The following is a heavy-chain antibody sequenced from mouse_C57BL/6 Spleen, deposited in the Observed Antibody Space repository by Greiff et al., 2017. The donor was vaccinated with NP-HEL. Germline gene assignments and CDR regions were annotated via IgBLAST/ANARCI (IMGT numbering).Heavy chain of an antibody. V-gene: IGHV10-3*01. J-gene: IGHJ4*01. CDR3: VRDGYDIDYYAMDY. CDR1: GFTFNTYA. Sequence: EVHLVESGGGLVQPTGSLKLSCAASGFTFNTYAMHWVRQAPGKGLEWVARIRSKSSNYATYYADSVNDRFTISRDDSQSMLYLQMNNLKTEDTAMYYCVRDGYDIDYYAMDYWGQGTSVTVSS. CDR2: IRSKSSNYAT. D-gene: IGHD2-2*01.